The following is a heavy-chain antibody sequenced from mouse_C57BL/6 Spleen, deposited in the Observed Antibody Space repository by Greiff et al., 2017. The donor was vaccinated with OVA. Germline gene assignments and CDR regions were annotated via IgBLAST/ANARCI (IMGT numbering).Heavy chain of an antibody. V-gene: IGHV1-61*01. CDR1: GYTFTSYW. CDR2: IYPSDSET. Sequence: VQLQQSGAELVRPGTSVKMSCKASGYTFTSYWMDWVKQRPGQGLEWIGNIYPSDSETHYNQKFKDKATLTVDKSSSTAYMQLSSLTSEDSAVYYCARSDYDGYFDVWGTGTTVTVSS. CDR3: ARSDYDGYFDV. D-gene: IGHD2-4*01. J-gene: IGHJ1*03.